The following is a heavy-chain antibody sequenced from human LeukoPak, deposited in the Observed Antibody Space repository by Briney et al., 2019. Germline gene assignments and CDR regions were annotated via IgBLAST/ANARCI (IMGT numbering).Heavy chain of an antibody. V-gene: IGHV3-30*02. CDR3: AKDGVSAFDY. CDR1: GFTFSSYG. D-gene: IGHD6-13*01. CDR2: IRYDGSNK. Sequence: SGGSLRLSCAASGFTFSSYGMHWVRQAPGKGLEWVAFIRYDGSNKYYADSVKGRFTISRDNSKTTLYLQMNSLRAEDTAVYYCAKDGVSAFDYWGQGTLVTVSS. J-gene: IGHJ4*02.